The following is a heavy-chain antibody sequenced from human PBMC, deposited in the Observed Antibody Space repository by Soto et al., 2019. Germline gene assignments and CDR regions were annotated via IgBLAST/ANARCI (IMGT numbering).Heavy chain of an antibody. CDR3: AHSRLLWVGEPVDY. D-gene: IGHD3-10*01. V-gene: IGHV2-5*02. CDR2: IYWDDAK. CDR1: GFSLSTSGVG. Sequence: QITLKESGPTLVKPTQTLTLTCTLSGFSLSTSGVGVGWIRQPPGKALEWLALIYWDDAKRYSPSLKSRLTITKDTSKNQVVLKMTSMDPVDTATYYCAHSRLLWVGEPVDYWGQGTLVTVSS. J-gene: IGHJ4*02.